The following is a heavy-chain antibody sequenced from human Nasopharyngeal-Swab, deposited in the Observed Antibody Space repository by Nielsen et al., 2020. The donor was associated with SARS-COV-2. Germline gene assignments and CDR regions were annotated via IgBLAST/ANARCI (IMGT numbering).Heavy chain of an antibody. CDR1: GFTFSSYS. CDR3: TREGKNYYDSSGYSHFDY. J-gene: IGHJ4*02. CDR2: IRSKAYGGTT. V-gene: IGHV3-49*04. D-gene: IGHD3-22*01. Sequence: GESLKISCAASGFTFSSYSMNWVRQAPGKGLEWVGFIRSKAYGGTTEYAVSVKGRFTISRDDSKSIAYLQMNSLKTEDTAVYYCTREGKNYYDSSGYSHFDYWGQGTLVTVSS.